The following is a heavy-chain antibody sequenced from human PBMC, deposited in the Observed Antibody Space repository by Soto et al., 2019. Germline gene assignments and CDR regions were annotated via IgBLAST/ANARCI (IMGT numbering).Heavy chain of an antibody. D-gene: IGHD3-22*01. J-gene: IGHJ6*02. CDR1: GFTFTSSA. V-gene: IGHV1-58*01. Sequence: QMQLVQSGPEVKKPGTSVKVSCKASGFTFTSSAVQWVRQARGQRLEWIGWIVVDSGNTNYAQKFQERVTITRDMSTSPAYRELNSVRAENTAVYDSAAGDSRGYYSDYYYDRDVCGRGST. CDR2: IVVDSGNT. CDR3: AAGDSRGYYSDYYYDRDV.